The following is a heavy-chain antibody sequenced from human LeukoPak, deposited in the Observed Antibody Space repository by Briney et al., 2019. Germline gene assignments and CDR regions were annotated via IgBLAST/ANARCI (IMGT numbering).Heavy chain of an antibody. J-gene: IGHJ4*02. CDR3: TTQDLDVVPAASHYFDY. D-gene: IGHD2-15*01. Sequence: GGSLRLSCAASGFMFDTYAMNWVRQAPGKGLEWVSYISQSGDAKYYADSVKGRFTISRDNARNSLYLQMNSLRAEDTAIYYCTTQDLDVVPAASHYFDYWGQGILIIVSA. CDR1: GFMFDTYA. CDR2: ISQSGDAK. V-gene: IGHV3-48*03.